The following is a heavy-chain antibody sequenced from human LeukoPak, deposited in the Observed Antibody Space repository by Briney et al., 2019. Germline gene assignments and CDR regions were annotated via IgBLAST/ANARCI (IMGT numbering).Heavy chain of an antibody. CDR3: ARSLIYYYDSSAMGGYFDY. CDR1: GFTFSDYY. D-gene: IGHD3-22*01. J-gene: IGHJ4*02. CDR2: TYGDGST. V-gene: IGHV3-66*01. Sequence: GGSLRLSCAASGFTFSDYYMTWVRQAPGKGLEWVSVTYGDGSTSYADSVKDRFTISRDNAKNSLYLQMNSLRAEDTAVYYCARSLIYYYDSSAMGGYFDYWGQGTLVTVSS.